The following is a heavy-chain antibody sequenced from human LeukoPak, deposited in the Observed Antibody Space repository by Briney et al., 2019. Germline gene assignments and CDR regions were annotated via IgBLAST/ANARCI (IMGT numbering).Heavy chain of an antibody. D-gene: IGHD6-19*01. CDR3: ARDTSGWHSYAFDC. Sequence: PSETLSLTCTVSGGSISGYYWPWIPQPAGKGLEWIGRIYTSGSTNYNPSLESRVTMSVDTSKNQFSLNLRSVTAADTAVYYCARDTSGWHSYAFDCWGQGTLVAVSS. V-gene: IGHV4-4*07. CDR1: GGSISGYY. J-gene: IGHJ4*02. CDR2: IYTSGST.